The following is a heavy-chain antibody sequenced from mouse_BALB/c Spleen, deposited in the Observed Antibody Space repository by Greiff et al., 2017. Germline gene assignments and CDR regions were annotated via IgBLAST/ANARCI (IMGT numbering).Heavy chain of an antibody. J-gene: IGHJ4*01. CDR1: GYAFTNYL. Sequence: VKLMESGAELVRPGTSVKVSCKASGYAFTNYLIEWVKQRPGQGLEWIGVINPGSGGTNYNEKFKGKATLTADKSSSTAYMQLSSLTSDDSAVYFCARGDYGYEGGAMDYWGQGTSVTVSS. V-gene: IGHV1-54*01. CDR3: ARGDYGYEGGAMDY. D-gene: IGHD1-2*01. CDR2: INPGSGGT.